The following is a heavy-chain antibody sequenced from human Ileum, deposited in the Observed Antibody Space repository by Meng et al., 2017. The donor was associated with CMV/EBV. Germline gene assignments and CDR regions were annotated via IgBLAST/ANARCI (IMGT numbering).Heavy chain of an antibody. Sequence: ASVKVSCKASGYIFATYDINWVRQASGQGLEWLGYMNPNTGKTGHAQKFQGRITMTTDTSTSTAHMELSSLRSDDTATYYCGRGTSLGGLDVWGQGTTVTVSS. CDR2: MNPNTGKT. CDR3: GRGTSLGGLDV. CDR1: GYIFATYD. D-gene: IGHD3-16*02. J-gene: IGHJ6*02. V-gene: IGHV1-8*01.